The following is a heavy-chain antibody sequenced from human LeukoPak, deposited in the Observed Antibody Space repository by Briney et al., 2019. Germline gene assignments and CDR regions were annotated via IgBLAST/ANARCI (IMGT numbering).Heavy chain of an antibody. V-gene: IGHV4-4*02. CDR1: GGAISSSNW. CDR2: IFHSGGT. D-gene: IGHD3-22*01. J-gene: IGHJ4*02. Sequence: SETLSLTCAVSGGAISSSNWWSWVRQPPGKGLEWIGEIFHSGGTNYNASLKSRVTISVDKSKNQFSLKLTSVTAADTAVYYCVRASSRYFWTIDYWGQGTLVTVSS. CDR3: VRASSRYFWTIDY.